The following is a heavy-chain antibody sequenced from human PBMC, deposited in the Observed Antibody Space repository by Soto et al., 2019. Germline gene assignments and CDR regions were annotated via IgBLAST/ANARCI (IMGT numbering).Heavy chain of an antibody. CDR1: GGTLSSYA. Sequence: SVKVSCKASGGTLSSYAISWVRQAPGQGLEWIGGIIPIFGTANYAQKFQGRVTITADESTSTAYMELSSLRSEDTAVYYCAGEVVVPAAIPHGWFDPWGQGXLVTDYS. CDR3: AGEVVVPAAIPHGWFDP. D-gene: IGHD2-2*02. J-gene: IGHJ5*02. V-gene: IGHV1-69*13. CDR2: IIPIFGTA.